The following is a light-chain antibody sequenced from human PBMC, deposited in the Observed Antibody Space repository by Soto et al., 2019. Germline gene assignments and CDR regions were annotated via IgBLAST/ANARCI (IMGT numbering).Light chain of an antibody. CDR3: QQYDNLPG. V-gene: IGKV1-33*01. J-gene: IGKJ5*01. CDR2: AAS. Sequence: IQMTQSPSSLSASVGDRVTITCRASQSISSYLNWYQQKPGKAPKLLIYAASSLQSGVPSRFSGSGSETDFTFTISSLQPEDIATYYCQQYDNLPGFGQGTRLEIK. CDR1: QSISSY.